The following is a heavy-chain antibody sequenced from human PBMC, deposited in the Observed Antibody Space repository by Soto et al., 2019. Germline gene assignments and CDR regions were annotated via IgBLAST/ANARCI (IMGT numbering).Heavy chain of an antibody. CDR3: TTDPDHTPHCSGGSCYIGMDV. V-gene: IGHV3-15*01. J-gene: IGHJ6*02. D-gene: IGHD2-15*01. CDR1: GFTFSNAW. CDR2: IKSKTDGGTT. Sequence: GGSLRLSCAASGFTFSNAWMSWVRQAPGKGLEWVGRIKSKTDGGTTDYAAPVKGRFTISRDDSKNTLYLKMNSLKTEDTAVYYCTTDPDHTPHCSGGSCYIGMDVWGQGTTVTVSS.